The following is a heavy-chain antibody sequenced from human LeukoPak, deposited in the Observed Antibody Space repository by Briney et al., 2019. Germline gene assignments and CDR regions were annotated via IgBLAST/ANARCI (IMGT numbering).Heavy chain of an antibody. CDR3: ARIAARRPPVDY. J-gene: IGHJ4*02. Sequence: GGSLRLSCAASGFTFSSYGMHWVRQAPGKGLEWVAFIRYDGSNKYYADSVKGRFTISRDNSKNTLYLQMISLRAEDTAVYYCARIAARRPPVDYWGQGTLVTVSS. V-gene: IGHV3-30*02. CDR1: GFTFSSYG. CDR2: IRYDGSNK. D-gene: IGHD6-6*01.